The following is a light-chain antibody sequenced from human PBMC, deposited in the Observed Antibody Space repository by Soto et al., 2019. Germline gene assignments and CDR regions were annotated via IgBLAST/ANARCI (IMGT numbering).Light chain of an antibody. CDR2: KAS. CDR3: QQYKSYST. V-gene: IGKV1-5*03. J-gene: IGKJ5*01. Sequence: DFQVTRVRYKLSSRVGPRHSKTFRASQTISSWLAWYQQKPGKAPKLLIYKASSLESGVPSRFSGSGSGTEFTLIICRQQPDDFATYYGQQYKSYSTFGQGTRLEIK. CDR1: QTISSW.